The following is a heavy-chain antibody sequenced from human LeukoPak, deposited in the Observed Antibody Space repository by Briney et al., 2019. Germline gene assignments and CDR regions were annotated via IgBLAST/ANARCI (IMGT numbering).Heavy chain of an antibody. Sequence: PSETLSLTCTVSGGSFSSGSYYWSWIRQPPGKGLEWIGYTYYSGSTNYNPSLKSRVTISVDTSKNQFSLKLSSVTAADTAVYYCASVLYSSGWFFADYWGQGTLVTVSS. CDR1: GGSFSSGSYY. D-gene: IGHD6-19*01. J-gene: IGHJ4*02. CDR3: ASVLYSSGWFFADY. V-gene: IGHV4-61*01. CDR2: TYYSGST.